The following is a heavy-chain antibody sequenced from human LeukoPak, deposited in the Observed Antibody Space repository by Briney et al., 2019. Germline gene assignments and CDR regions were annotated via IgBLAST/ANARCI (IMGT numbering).Heavy chain of an antibody. Sequence: SETLLLTCTVSGGSISSSYWSWIRQPPGKGLEWIGYIYYSASTNYNPSLKSRVTISVDTSKNQFSLKLRSMTAADTAVYYCARSAYYYDGSDYSYFDYRGQGTLVSVSS. CDR2: IYYSAST. CDR1: GGSISSSY. J-gene: IGHJ4*02. D-gene: IGHD3-22*01. CDR3: ARSAYYYDGSDYSYFDY. V-gene: IGHV4-59*01.